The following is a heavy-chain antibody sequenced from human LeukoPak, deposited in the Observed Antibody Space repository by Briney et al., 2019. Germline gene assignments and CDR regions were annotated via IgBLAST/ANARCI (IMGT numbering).Heavy chain of an antibody. Sequence: ASVTVSFKASVYPFINYDINWVRQATGQGLEWMGWMNPNSGNTDYAQKFQGRVTITRNTSISTAYMELSGLRSEDTAVYYCARGRATVTTHWLDPWGQGTLVTVSS. CDR2: MNPNSGNT. CDR3: ARGRATVTTHWLDP. D-gene: IGHD4-11*01. CDR1: VYPFINYD. V-gene: IGHV1-8*03. J-gene: IGHJ5*02.